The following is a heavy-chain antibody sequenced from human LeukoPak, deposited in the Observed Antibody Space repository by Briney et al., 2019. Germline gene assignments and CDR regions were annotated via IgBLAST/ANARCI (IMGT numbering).Heavy chain of an antibody. CDR1: GLTVSSNN. J-gene: IGHJ4*02. CDR2: IYSGGSQ. V-gene: IGHV3-53*01. CDR3: ARDRRYCSGDSCYSGVDY. Sequence: PGGSLRLSCAASGLTVSSNNMTWVRQAPGKGLEWVSVIYSGGSQNYADSVKGRFSISRDNSKTTVYLQMNGLRAEDTAVYYCARDRRYCSGDSCYSGVDYWGQGTLVTVSS. D-gene: IGHD2-15*01.